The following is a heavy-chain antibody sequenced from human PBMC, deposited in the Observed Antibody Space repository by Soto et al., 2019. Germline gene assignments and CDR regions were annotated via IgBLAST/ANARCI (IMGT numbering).Heavy chain of an antibody. CDR3: ARGDISSWYWFGHNWFDP. V-gene: IGHV3-48*01. Sequence: GSLRLSCAASGFTFSSYSMNWVRQAPGKGLEWVSYISSSSSTIYYADSVKGRFTISRDNAKNSLYLQMNSLRAEDTAVYYCARGDISSWYWFGHNWFDPWGQGTLVTVSS. CDR2: ISSSSSTI. CDR1: GFTFSSYS. D-gene: IGHD6-13*01. J-gene: IGHJ5*02.